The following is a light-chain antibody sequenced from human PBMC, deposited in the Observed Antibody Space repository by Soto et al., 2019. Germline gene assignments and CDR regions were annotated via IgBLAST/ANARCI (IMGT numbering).Light chain of an antibody. Sequence: DIPMTQSPSTLSASVGDRVTITCRASQSISTWLAWYQQKPGKAPKVLMYKASSLESGVPSRFSGSGSGTEFTLTISSLQPADFATYYCQQYNSYPYTFGQGTKLEIK. CDR1: QSISTW. J-gene: IGKJ2*01. CDR3: QQYNSYPYT. V-gene: IGKV1-5*03. CDR2: KAS.